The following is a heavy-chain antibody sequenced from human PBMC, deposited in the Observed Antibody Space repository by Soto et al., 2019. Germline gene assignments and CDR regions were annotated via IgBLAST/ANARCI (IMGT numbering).Heavy chain of an antibody. Sequence: QVQLQESGPGLVKPSQTLSLTCTVSGGSMSSGDXXXXXXXXXXXXGLEWIGYIYYSGSTYYNPSLKSRVTRSVDTSKNQFSLKPSSVTAADTAVYYCARDEWLVRSVHYYYYGMDVWGQGATVTVSS. CDR2: IYYSGST. V-gene: IGHV4-30-4*01. CDR3: ARDEWLVRSVHYYYYGMDV. CDR1: GGSMSSGDXX. D-gene: IGHD6-19*01. J-gene: IGHJ6*02.